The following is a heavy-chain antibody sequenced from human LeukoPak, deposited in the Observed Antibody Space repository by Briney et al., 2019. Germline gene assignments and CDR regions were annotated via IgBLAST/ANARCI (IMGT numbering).Heavy chain of an antibody. CDR2: IIPIFGTA. J-gene: IGHJ4*02. CDR1: GYTFTSYA. D-gene: IGHD3-3*01. Sequence: SVKVSCKASGYTFTSYAISWVRQAPGQGLEWMGGIIPIFGTANYAQKFQGRVTITTDESTSTAYMELSSLRSEDTAVYYCARGRSGYDFWSGYSKAPHFDYWGQGTLVTVSS. CDR3: ARGRSGYDFWSGYSKAPHFDY. V-gene: IGHV1-69*05.